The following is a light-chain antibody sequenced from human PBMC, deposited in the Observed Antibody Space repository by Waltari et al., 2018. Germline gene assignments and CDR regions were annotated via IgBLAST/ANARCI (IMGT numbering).Light chain of an antibody. CDR3: NSYTATNILV. CDR1: SSDVGAYYH. CDR2: DVS. Sequence: QSALTQLASVSGSPGQSITISCTGTSSDVGAYYHVSWYQQRPGKAPKLMIYDVSSRRSRDSNHFSGSKSGNTASLTISGLQPEDEADYYCNSYTATNILVFGGGTNVTVL. V-gene: IGLV2-14*03. J-gene: IGLJ2*01.